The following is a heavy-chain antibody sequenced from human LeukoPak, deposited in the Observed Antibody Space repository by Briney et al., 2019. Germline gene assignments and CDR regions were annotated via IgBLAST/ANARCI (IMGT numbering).Heavy chain of an antibody. CDR2: IYYSGST. CDR3: ACLTTAEAFDI. V-gene: IGHV4-59*01. D-gene: IGHD3-22*01. Sequence: PSETLSLTCTVSGGSISSYYWSWIRQPPGKGLEWIGNIYYSGSTNYNPSLKSRVTISVDTSKNQFSLKLSSVTAADTAVYFCACLTTAEAFDIWGQGTMVTVSS. CDR1: GGSISSYY. J-gene: IGHJ3*02.